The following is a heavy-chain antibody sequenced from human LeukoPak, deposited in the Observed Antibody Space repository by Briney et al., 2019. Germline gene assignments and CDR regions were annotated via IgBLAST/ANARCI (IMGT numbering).Heavy chain of an antibody. CDR2: ISGSGGST. D-gene: IGHD3-10*01. J-gene: IGHJ6*01. CDR1: GFTFSRYA. Sequence: GGSLRLSCAVSGFTFSRYAMTWVRQAPGKGLEWVSGISGSGGSTYYADSVKGRFTISRDNSKNTLSLQMNSLRADDTAVYYWAKAPGGAHLRDLWGEGTRATVPS. CDR3: AKAPGGAHLRDL. V-gene: IGHV3-23*01.